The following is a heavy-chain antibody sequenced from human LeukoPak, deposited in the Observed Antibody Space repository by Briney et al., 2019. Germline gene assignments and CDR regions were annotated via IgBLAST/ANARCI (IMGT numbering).Heavy chain of an antibody. Sequence: PGGSLRLSCAASRFIFSDNYMSWIRQAPGKGLEWVSHIDSSSTYTNYADSVKGRFTISRDNAKKSLYLQMNSLRADDTAVYYCARGRGISRPYYFDSWGQGTLVTVSS. J-gene: IGHJ4*02. D-gene: IGHD6-6*01. V-gene: IGHV3-11*06. CDR2: IDSSSTYT. CDR3: ARGRGISRPYYFDS. CDR1: RFIFSDNY.